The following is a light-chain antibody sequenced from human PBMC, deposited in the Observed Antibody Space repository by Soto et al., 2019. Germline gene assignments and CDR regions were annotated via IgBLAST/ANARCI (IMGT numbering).Light chain of an antibody. V-gene: IGKV1-5*01. CDR2: DAS. CDR3: HCKGDGPM. J-gene: IGKJ1*01. CDR1: QSINRW. Sequence: IQLTPSPSTLSAYLGDTVPITCRASQSINRWLAWYQQKPGEAPKLLIYDASSLESGVPSRFSGSGSGTDFAFTSNSLQPEALATYDAHCKGDGPMFGQGTKVDIK.